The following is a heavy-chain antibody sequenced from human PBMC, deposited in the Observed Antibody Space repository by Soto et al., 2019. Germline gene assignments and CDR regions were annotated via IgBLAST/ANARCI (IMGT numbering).Heavy chain of an antibody. CDR2: IWYDGSNK. V-gene: IGHV3-33*01. D-gene: IGHD5-18*01. CDR1: GFTFSSYG. CDR3: AREGLETAMVYYYYGMDV. Sequence: GGSLRLSCAASGFTFSSYGMHWVRQAPGKGLEWVAVIWYDGSNKYYADSVKGRFTISRDNSKNTLYLQMNSLRAEDTAVYYCAREGLETAMVYYYYGMDVWGQGTTVTVSS. J-gene: IGHJ6*02.